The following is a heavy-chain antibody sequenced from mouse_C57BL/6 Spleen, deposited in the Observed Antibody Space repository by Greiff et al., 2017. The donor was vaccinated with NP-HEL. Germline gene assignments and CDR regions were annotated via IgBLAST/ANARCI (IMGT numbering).Heavy chain of an antibody. Sequence: VQLQQSGAELVMPGASVKLSCKASGYTFTSYWMHWVKQRPGQGLEWIGEIDPSDSYTNYNQKFKGKSTLTVDKSSSTAYMQLSSLTSEDSAVYYCARFPLYDPFDYWGQGTTLTVSS. V-gene: IGHV1-69*01. CDR1: GYTFTSYW. CDR3: ARFPLYDPFDY. J-gene: IGHJ2*01. D-gene: IGHD2-3*01. CDR2: IDPSDSYT.